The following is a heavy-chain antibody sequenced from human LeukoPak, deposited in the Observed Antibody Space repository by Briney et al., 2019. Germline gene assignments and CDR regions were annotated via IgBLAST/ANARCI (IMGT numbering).Heavy chain of an antibody. CDR3: TRGGGYDWGYYYYMDV. Sequence: LSGGSLRLSCTASGFTFGDYAMSWVRQAPGKGLEWVGFIRSKAYGGTTEYAASVKGRFTISRDDSKSIAYLQMNSLKTEDTAVYYCTRGGGYDWGYYYYMDVWGKGTTVTISS. CDR1: GFTFGDYA. CDR2: IRSKAYGGTT. D-gene: IGHD3-10*01. V-gene: IGHV3-49*04. J-gene: IGHJ6*03.